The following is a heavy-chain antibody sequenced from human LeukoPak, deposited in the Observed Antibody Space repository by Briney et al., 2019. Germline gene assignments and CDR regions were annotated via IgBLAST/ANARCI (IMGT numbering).Heavy chain of an antibody. CDR3: ARAGSGRSPDWFDP. D-gene: IGHD1-26*01. V-gene: IGHV3-64*01. J-gene: IGHJ5*02. Sequence: GGSLRLSCAASGFTFSDYAMHWVRQAPGKELEYVSAISSNGGSIHYANSVKGRFTISRDNAKNSLYLQMNSLRAEDTAVYYCARAGSGRSPDWFDPWGQGTLVTVSS. CDR1: GFTFSDYA. CDR2: ISSNGGSI.